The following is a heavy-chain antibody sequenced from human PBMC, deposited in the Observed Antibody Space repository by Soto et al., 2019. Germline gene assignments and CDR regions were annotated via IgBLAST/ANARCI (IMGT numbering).Heavy chain of an antibody. V-gene: IGHV1-8*01. CDR2: MSTNGGNT. D-gene: IGHD3-16*01. CDR1: GYTFTTFD. Sequence: QVQLVQSGAEVEKPGASVKVSCRPSGYTFTTFDINWVRQAPGQGIEWRGWMSTNGGNTGYAQKLQGRVVMTRDTAISTAYMELRSLTSEDTAVYYCARGITQGYDYWGQGTLVTVSS. J-gene: IGHJ4*02. CDR3: ARGITQGYDY.